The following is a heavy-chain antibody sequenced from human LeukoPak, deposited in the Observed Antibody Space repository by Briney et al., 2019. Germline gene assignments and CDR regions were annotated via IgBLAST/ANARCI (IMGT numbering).Heavy chain of an antibody. J-gene: IGHJ3*02. V-gene: IGHV4-39*07. Sequence: DPSETLSLTCTVSGGSISSSSYYWGWIRQPPGKGLEWIGSVYHSGSTYYNPSLKSRVNILVDTSKNQFSLSLTSVTAADTAVYYCARSYFSVGAFDIWGQGTMVTVSS. D-gene: IGHD2/OR15-2a*01. CDR2: VYHSGST. CDR1: GGSISSSSYY. CDR3: ARSYFSVGAFDI.